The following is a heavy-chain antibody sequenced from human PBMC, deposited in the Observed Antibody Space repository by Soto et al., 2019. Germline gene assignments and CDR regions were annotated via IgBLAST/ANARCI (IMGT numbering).Heavy chain of an antibody. Sequence: SETLSLTCAVYGGSFSGYYWSWIRQPPGKGLEWIGEINHSGSTNYNPSLKSRVTISVDTSKNQFSLKLSSVTAADTAVYYCARDGSSSSYYYGMDVWGQGTTVTVSS. D-gene: IGHD6-6*01. J-gene: IGHJ6*02. CDR3: ARDGSSSSYYYGMDV. CDR1: GGSFSGYY. CDR2: INHSGST. V-gene: IGHV4-34*01.